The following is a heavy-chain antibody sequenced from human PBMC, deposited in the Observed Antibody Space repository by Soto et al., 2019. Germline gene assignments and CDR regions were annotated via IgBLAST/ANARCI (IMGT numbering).Heavy chain of an antibody. CDR3: ARGDDYVWGSYRFDY. CDR1: GFTFSDYY. D-gene: IGHD3-16*02. CDR2: ICDSSKYT. J-gene: IGHJ4*02. Sequence: QVQLVESGGGLVKPGGSLRLSCAASGFTFSDYYMTWIRQAPGKGLEWISYICDSSKYTNYADSVKGRFTISRDNAKNSLYLQMNSLRAEDTAVYYCARGDDYVWGSYRFDYWGRGTLVTVSS. V-gene: IGHV3-11*05.